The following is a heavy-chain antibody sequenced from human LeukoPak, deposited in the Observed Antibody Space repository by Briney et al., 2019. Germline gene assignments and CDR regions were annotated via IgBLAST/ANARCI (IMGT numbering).Heavy chain of an antibody. CDR1: GFTFSNSG. CDR2: ISDSGGST. D-gene: IGHD3-9*01. V-gene: IGHV3-23*01. J-gene: IGHJ4*02. CDR3: AKRLYILTGYYTEYYFHS. Sequence: GGSLRLSCVVSGFTFSNSGMSWVRQAPGKGLELDSVISDSGGSTHYADSVKGRFTISRDNSKNTLYLQMTSLRAEDTAVYYCAKRLYILTGYYTEYYFHSWGQGTLVTVSS.